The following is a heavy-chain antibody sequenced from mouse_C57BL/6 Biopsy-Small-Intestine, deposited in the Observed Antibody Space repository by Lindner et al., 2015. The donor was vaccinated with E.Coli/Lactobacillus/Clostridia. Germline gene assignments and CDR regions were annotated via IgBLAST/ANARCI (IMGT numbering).Heavy chain of an antibody. CDR1: GYTFTHYA. CDR3: ARDTSVGFGESLDY. CDR2: INAGNGNT. D-gene: IGHD6-2*01. V-gene: IGHV1-84*02. Sequence: SVKVSCKASGYTFTHYAVHWVRQAPGQRLEWMGWINAGNGNTKYSQKFQGRVTITRDTSASTAYMELSSLRSEDTAVYYCARDTSVGFGESLDYWGQGTLVTVSS. J-gene: IGHJ4*01.